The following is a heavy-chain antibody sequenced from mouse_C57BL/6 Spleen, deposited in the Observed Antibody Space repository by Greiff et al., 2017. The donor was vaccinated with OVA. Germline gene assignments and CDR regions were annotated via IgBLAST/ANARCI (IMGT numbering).Heavy chain of an antibody. J-gene: IGHJ2*01. CDR1: GFNIKDDY. D-gene: IGHD1-1*01. CDR3: TSNYGSNYDYFDY. Sequence: VQLQQSGAELVRPGASVKLSCTASGFNIKDDYMHWVKQRPEQGLEWIGWIDPENGDTEYASKFQGKATITADTSSNTAYLQLSSLTSEDTAVYYGTSNYGSNYDYFDYWGQGTTLTVSS. V-gene: IGHV14-4*01. CDR2: IDPENGDT.